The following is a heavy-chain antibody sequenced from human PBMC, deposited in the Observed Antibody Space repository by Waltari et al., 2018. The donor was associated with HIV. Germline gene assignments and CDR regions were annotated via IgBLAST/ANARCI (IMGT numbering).Heavy chain of an antibody. J-gene: IGHJ4*02. D-gene: IGHD2-15*01. CDR2: VKSKSDGGTT. CDR3: TTFEMGTTRNY. Sequence: DVQLVESGGGLVRPGGSLKLSCAVSGITFKNAWLSWVSQAPGQGLQWLGHVKSKSDGGTTDYAAPVRGRFTISADDFNDTVFLTMNSLKIEDTAIYYCTTFEMGTTRNYWGQGTLVTVSS. V-gene: IGHV3-15*05. CDR1: GITFKNAW.